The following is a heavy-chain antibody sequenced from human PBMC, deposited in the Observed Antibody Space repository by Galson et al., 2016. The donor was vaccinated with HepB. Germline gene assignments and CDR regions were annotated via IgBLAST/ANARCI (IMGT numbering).Heavy chain of an antibody. Sequence: QSGAEVKKPGESLKISCKASGYRFATYWISWVRQMPGKGLEWMGLIYPGDSDTRYSPSFQGQVTISADRSIATAYLQWNSLKASDTAIYYCARRGSGYYGDSWGQGTLVSVSS. V-gene: IGHV5-51*01. D-gene: IGHD3-22*01. CDR1: GYRFATYW. CDR2: IYPGDSDT. CDR3: ARRGSGYYGDS. J-gene: IGHJ4*02.